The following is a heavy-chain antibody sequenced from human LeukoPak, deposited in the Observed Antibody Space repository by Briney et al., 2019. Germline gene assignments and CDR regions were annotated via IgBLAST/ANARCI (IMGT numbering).Heavy chain of an antibody. V-gene: IGHV3-23*01. J-gene: IGHJ4*02. CDR2: ISGSGGST. CDR1: GFTFIKYA. D-gene: IGHD3-22*01. CDR3: AGGSLGSGSSSDCCPLDY. Sequence: PGGSLRLSCAASGFTFIKYAISWVRQAPGKGLEWVSGISGSGGSTYYADSVKGRFAVSRDNSKNTLYLQMNSLRADDTAVYYCAGGSLGSGSSSDCCPLDYWGQGTLVTVSS.